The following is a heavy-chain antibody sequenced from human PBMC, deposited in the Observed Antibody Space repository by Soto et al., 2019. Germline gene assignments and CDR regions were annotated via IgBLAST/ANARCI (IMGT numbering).Heavy chain of an antibody. Sequence: QVHLQQWGAGLLKPSETLSLTCAVNGGSLTGYYWRWIRQPPGKGLEWIGEIKDGGVTNYSPSLKGRVTMSADSSKNQFCLKLNSVTAADTAVYYCARGQEGIVATHWYQGTLVTVSS. CDR2: IKDGGVT. CDR3: ARGQEGIVATH. J-gene: IGHJ4*02. V-gene: IGHV4-34*01. CDR1: GGSLTGYY. D-gene: IGHD5-12*01.